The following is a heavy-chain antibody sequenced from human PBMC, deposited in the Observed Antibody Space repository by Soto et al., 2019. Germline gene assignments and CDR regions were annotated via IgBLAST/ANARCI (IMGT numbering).Heavy chain of an antibody. CDR3: ARVRTAMVTERDDY. V-gene: IGHV4-61*01. D-gene: IGHD5-18*01. CDR2: IYYSGST. Sequence: SETLSLTCTVSGGSVSSGSYYWSWIRQPPGKGLEWIGYIYYSGSTNYNPSLKSRVTISVDTSKNQFSLKLSSVTAADTAVYYCARVRTAMVTERDDYWGQGTLVTVSS. CDR1: GGSVSSGSYY. J-gene: IGHJ4*02.